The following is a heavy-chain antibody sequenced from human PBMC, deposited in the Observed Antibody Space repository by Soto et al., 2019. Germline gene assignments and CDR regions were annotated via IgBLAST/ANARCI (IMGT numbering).Heavy chain of an antibody. Sequence: EVQLLESGGGLVRPGGSLRLTCAASGFTFSSHAMNWIRQAPGEGLEWISAISGSDGSTYYADSVKGRFTISRENSKNTLLLQMNRLGAEDTAVYYCAKATGYSRGWYDYWGQGTLVTVSS. CDR2: ISGSDGST. V-gene: IGHV3-23*01. J-gene: IGHJ4*02. D-gene: IGHD6-19*01. CDR3: AKATGYSRGWYDY. CDR1: GFTFSSHA.